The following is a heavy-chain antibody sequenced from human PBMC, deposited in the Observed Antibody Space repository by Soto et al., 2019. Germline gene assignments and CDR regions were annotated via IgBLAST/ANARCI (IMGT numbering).Heavy chain of an antibody. D-gene: IGHD7-27*01. CDR3: AKSPWGFGQTGYYYYYGMDV. CDR2: ISGSGGST. J-gene: IGHJ6*02. Sequence: GGSLRLSCAASGFTFSSYAMSWVRQAPGKGLEWVSAISGSGGSTYYADSVKGRFTISRDNSKNTLYLQMNSLRAEDTAVYYCAKSPWGFGQTGYYYYYGMDVWGQGTTVTVSS. CDR1: GFTFSSYA. V-gene: IGHV3-23*01.